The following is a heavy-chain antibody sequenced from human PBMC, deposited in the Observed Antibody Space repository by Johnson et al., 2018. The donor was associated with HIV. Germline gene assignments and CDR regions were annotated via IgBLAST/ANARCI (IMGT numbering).Heavy chain of an antibody. V-gene: IGHV3-30*03. CDR2: ISYDGSNK. D-gene: IGHD1-20*01. J-gene: IGHJ3*02. Sequence: QVQVVETGGGLIQPGGSLRLSCAASGFNVSCNHMSWIRQAPGKGLEWVADISYDGSNKYYADYVKGRFTISRDNSKNTQYLQTNSLRAEDTAVYYCARDTVTGSPAFDIWGQGTMVTVSS. CDR3: ARDTVTGSPAFDI. CDR1: GFNVSCNH.